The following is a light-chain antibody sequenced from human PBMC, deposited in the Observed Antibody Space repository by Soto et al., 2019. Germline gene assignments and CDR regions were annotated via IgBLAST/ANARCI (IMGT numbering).Light chain of an antibody. CDR1: QSVSSN. CDR3: QQYNNWPPSWT. CDR2: GAS. J-gene: IGKJ1*01. Sequence: EIVMTQSPATLSVSPGERATLSCRASQSVSSNLAWYQQKPGQAPRLLIYGASTRATGIPARFSGSGSRTEFTLTISSLQSADFAVYYCQQYNNWPPSWTFGQGTKVEIK. V-gene: IGKV3-15*01.